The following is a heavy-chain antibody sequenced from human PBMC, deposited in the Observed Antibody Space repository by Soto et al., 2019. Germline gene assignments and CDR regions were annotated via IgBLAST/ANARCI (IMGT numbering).Heavy chain of an antibody. CDR3: ARVAY. CDR2: ISSGSSDT. J-gene: IGHJ4*02. V-gene: IGHV3-21*01. CDR1: GFTFSRVS. Sequence: PWWSLRLSCEASGFTFSRVSMNWFRQVPGKGLEWVASISSGSSDTWYADSVKGRFIISRDNAQNSLFLQMNTLRPEDTAMYYCARVAYWGPGTQVTVSS.